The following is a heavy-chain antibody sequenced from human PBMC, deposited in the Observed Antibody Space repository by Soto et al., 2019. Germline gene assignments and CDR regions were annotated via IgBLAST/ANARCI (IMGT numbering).Heavy chain of an antibody. CDR2: IRSSGDRT. CDR3: AKQQGPGTPYYYAMDV. J-gene: IGHJ6*02. V-gene: IGHV3-23*01. D-gene: IGHD1-1*01. Sequence: TGGSLRLSCAASGFTFSTYAMSWVRQAPGKGLEWVSVIRSSGDRTYYADSVKGRFTISRDNSKNTLYMQMNSLRAEDTGVYYCAKQQGPGTPYYYAMDVWGQGTTVTVSS. CDR1: GFTFSTYA.